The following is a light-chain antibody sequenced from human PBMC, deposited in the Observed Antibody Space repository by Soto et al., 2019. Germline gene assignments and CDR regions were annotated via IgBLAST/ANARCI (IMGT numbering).Light chain of an antibody. CDR2: GAS. V-gene: IGKV3-20*01. J-gene: IGKJ5*01. CDR3: QQYGSSPLIS. CDR1: QTVSITY. Sequence: FFTQSPGTLSLSPGESATLSCRASQTVSITYLTWYQQKPGQAPRLLIFGASKRATGIPDRFSGSGSGSDFTLTISGLEPEDFAVYYCQQYGSSPLISFGQGTRLEIK.